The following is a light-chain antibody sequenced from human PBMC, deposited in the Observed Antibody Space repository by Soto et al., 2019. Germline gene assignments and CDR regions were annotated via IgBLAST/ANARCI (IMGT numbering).Light chain of an antibody. V-gene: IGKV3-20*01. J-gene: IGKJ2*01. CDR2: DAS. Sequence: EIVLTQSPGTLSLSPGERATLSCRASQSVSSSYLAWYQQKPGQAPRLLIYDASSRATGIPDRFSGSGSGTDFTLTISRLEPEDSAVYYCQQYGSSPYTLGQGTKLEIK. CDR3: QQYGSSPYT. CDR1: QSVSSSY.